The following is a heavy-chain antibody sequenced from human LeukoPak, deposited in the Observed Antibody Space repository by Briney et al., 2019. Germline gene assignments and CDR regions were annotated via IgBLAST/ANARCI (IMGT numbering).Heavy chain of an antibody. V-gene: IGHV3-23*01. CDR1: GFTFRAFW. Sequence: PGGSLRLSCAASGFTFRAFWMSWVRQAPGKGLEWVSGISGRGDSTYYADSVKGRFTFSRDNSKNTLYLQMNSLRAEDTAVYYCAKGETYNWNYGAFDSWGQGTLVTVSS. D-gene: IGHD1-7*01. CDR3: AKGETYNWNYGAFDS. J-gene: IGHJ4*02. CDR2: ISGRGDST.